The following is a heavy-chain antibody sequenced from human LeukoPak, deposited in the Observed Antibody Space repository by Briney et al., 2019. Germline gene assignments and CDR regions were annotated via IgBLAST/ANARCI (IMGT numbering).Heavy chain of an antibody. CDR1: GYTFTSYG. Sequence: ASVKVSCKASGYTFTSYGISWVRQAPGQGLEWMGWISAYNGNTNYAQKLQGRVTMTTDTSTSTAHMELRSLRSDDTAVYYCARDRVDYYDSSGYWTPRFDYWGQGTLVTVSS. J-gene: IGHJ4*02. D-gene: IGHD3-22*01. CDR3: ARDRVDYYDSSGYWTPRFDY. CDR2: ISAYNGNT. V-gene: IGHV1-18*01.